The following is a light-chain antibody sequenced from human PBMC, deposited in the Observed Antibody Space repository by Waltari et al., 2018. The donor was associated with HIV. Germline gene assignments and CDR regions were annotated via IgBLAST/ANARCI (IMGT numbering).Light chain of an antibody. CDR1: SSDVGDYNY. V-gene: IGLV2-14*01. Sequence: QAALTQPASVSGSPGQSITISCTGTSSDVGDYNYVSWFQQHPGKVPKLLIYEVSNRPSGVSYRFSCSKSGNPASLTISVLQAEDEADYYCASYTSTSARVFGGGTKVTVL. CDR3: ASYTSTSARV. J-gene: IGLJ3*02. CDR2: EVS.